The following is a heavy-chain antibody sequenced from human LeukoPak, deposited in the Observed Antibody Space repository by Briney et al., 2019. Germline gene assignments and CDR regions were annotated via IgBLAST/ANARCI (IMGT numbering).Heavy chain of an antibody. CDR3: AKGPLGWNYFDY. D-gene: IGHD6-19*01. CDR2: ISGSGGST. J-gene: IGHJ4*02. V-gene: IGHV3-23*01. Sequence: GGSLRLSCAASGFTFSSYAMSWVRQAPGKGLEWVSAISGSGGSTYYADPVKGQLTISRDNSKNTLYLQMNSLRAEDTAVYYCAKGPLGWNYFDYWGQGTLVTVSS. CDR1: GFTFSSYA.